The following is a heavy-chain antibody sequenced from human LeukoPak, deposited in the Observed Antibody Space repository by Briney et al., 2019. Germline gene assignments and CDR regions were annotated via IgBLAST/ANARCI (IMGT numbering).Heavy chain of an antibody. CDR2: ISYDESNK. CDR3: AKGYHYYDSSGYDY. V-gene: IGHV3-30-3*01. CDR1: GFTFSSYA. J-gene: IGHJ4*02. Sequence: GGSLRLSCAASGFTFSSYAMHWVRQAPGKGLEWVAVISYDESNKYYADSVKGRFTISRDNSKNTLYLQMNSLRAEDTAVYYCAKGYHYYDSSGYDYWGQGTLVTVSS. D-gene: IGHD3-22*01.